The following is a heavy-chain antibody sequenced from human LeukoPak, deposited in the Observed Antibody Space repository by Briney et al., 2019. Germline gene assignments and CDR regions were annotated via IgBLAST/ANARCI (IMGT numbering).Heavy chain of an antibody. Sequence: SETLSLTCAVYGGSFSGYYWSWLRQPPGKGLEWIGEINHSGSTNYNPSLKSRVTISVDTSKNQFSLKLSSVTAADTAVYYCARDQGILTGSWGSYYFDYWGQGTLVTVSS. CDR3: ARDQGILTGSWGSYYFDY. D-gene: IGHD3-9*01. V-gene: IGHV4-34*01. CDR2: INHSGST. CDR1: GGSFSGYY. J-gene: IGHJ4*02.